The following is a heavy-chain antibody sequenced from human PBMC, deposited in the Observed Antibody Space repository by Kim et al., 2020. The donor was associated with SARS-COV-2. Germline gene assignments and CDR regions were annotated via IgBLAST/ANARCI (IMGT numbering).Heavy chain of an antibody. Sequence: GGSLRLSCAASGFAFSTHWMHWVRQAPGKGLAWVSRIIGDGSSTAYADSVKGRFTISRDNTKNTLYLQMNSLRAEDTATYYCVREDCSTTSCQKPNYFDSWVQGTLVTVSS. CDR3: VREDCSTTSCQKPNYFDS. J-gene: IGHJ4*02. CDR2: IIGDGSST. V-gene: IGHV3-74*01. CDR1: GFAFSTHW. D-gene: IGHD2-2*01.